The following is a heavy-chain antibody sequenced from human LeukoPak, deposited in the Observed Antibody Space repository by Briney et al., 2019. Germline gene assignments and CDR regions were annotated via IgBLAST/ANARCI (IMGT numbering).Heavy chain of an antibody. J-gene: IGHJ4*02. CDR1: GFTFKNHG. CDR2: ISAYDGNT. CDR3: ARDLIVATVGVDN. V-gene: IGHV1-18*01. Sequence: GASVKVSCKASGFTFKNHGITWVRQAPGQGLEWMGWISAYDGNTYYAQNLQDRLTLTADTSTSTAYMELSSLRSDDTAVYYCARDLIVATVGVDNWGQGTLVTVSS. D-gene: IGHD5-12*01.